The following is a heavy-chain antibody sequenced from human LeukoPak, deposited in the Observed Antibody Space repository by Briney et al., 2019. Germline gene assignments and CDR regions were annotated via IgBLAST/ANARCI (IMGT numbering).Heavy chain of an antibody. D-gene: IGHD3-16*01. CDR3: AKALGLRHPDY. Sequence: GGSLRLSCAASGFTVSSNYMSWVRQAPGKGLEWVSVIYSGGSTYYADSVKGRFTISRDNSKNTLYLQMNSLRAEDTAVYYCAKALGLRHPDYWGQGTLVTVSS. CDR1: GFTVSSNY. J-gene: IGHJ4*02. V-gene: IGHV3-66*01. CDR2: IYSGGST.